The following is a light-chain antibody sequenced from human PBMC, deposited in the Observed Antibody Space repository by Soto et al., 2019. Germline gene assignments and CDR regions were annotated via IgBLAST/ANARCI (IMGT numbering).Light chain of an antibody. J-gene: IGKJ5*01. Sequence: DIQMTQSPSTLPASVGDRVTITCRASQSISTWLAWYQQKPGKAPNLLIYKASYLASGVPSRFSGGGSGTEFTLTISSLQPDDFATYYCQQLNSYPITFGQGTRLEI. CDR3: QQLNSYPIT. CDR2: KAS. CDR1: QSISTW. V-gene: IGKV1-5*03.